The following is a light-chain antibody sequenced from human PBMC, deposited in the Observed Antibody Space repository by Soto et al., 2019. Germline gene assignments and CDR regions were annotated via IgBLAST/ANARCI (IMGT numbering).Light chain of an antibody. V-gene: IGKV1-39*01. J-gene: IGKJ5*01. CDR2: AAS. CDR3: QQGDGPPLT. Sequence: IEMTQSPPSLSASVGDTVTITCRASQNIYTHLSWYQQKPGKPPKNLIYAASTLQNGVPSRFSASGSGTDFSLTISSLQPDDFATYYCQQGDGPPLTFGPGTRIDMK. CDR1: QNIYTH.